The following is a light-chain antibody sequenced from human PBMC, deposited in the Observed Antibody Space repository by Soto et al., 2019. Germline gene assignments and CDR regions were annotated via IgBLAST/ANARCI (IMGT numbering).Light chain of an antibody. V-gene: IGKV1-5*03. J-gene: IGKJ4*01. CDR2: KAS. Sequence: IQMTQSHSTLSASVADRVTITCRASPSVSIWLAWYQQKPGKDPKLLIHKASTLENGGPSRFSGSGSGAAFTLTIITLLPADVATYYYHQYYIYPVTFGGGTKVDIK. CDR3: HQYYIYPVT. CDR1: PSVSIW.